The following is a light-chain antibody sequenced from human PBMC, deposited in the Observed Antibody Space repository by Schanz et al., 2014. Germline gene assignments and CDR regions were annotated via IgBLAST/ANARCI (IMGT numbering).Light chain of an antibody. CDR3: PHFA. V-gene: IGKV1-5*03. Sequence: DIQMTQSPSTLSASVGDTVTITCRASQNIRTYLAWYQQKTGSAPKLLIYKASTLQPGVPSRFSGSGSGTEFTLTISSLQSYDFATYYCPHFAFGQGTKVEIK. J-gene: IGKJ1*01. CDR1: QNIRTY. CDR2: KAS.